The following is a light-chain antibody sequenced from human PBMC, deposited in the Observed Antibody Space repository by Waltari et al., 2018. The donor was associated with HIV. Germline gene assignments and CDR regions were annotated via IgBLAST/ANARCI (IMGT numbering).Light chain of an antibody. CDR2: TNN. J-gene: IGLJ3*02. CDR3: ATWDDSLNGWA. Sequence: QSVMTQPPSASGTPGQGVTISCSGSKSNIGDNYVYWYQQLPGKAPKLLIETNNHRPAGVPDRFSGSKSGTSASLTISGLRSDDAADYDCATWDDSLNGWACGGGTKLTVL. V-gene: IGLV1-47*01. CDR1: KSNIGDNY.